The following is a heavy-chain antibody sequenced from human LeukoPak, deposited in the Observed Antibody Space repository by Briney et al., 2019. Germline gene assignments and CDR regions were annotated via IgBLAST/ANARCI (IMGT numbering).Heavy chain of an antibody. CDR1: GYTFTSYG. CDR2: ISAYNGNT. J-gene: IGHJ4*02. V-gene: IGHV1-18*01. Sequence: GASVKVSCKASGYTFTSYGISWVRQAPGQELEWMGWISAYNGNTNYAQKLQGRVTMTTDTSTSTAYMELRSLRSDDTAVYYCARDWRRDGYKMGGYWGQGTLVTVSS. CDR3: ARDWRRDGYKMGGY. D-gene: IGHD5-24*01.